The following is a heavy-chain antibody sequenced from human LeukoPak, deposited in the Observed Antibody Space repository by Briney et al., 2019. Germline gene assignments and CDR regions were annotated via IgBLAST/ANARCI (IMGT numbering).Heavy chain of an antibody. CDR2: ISGSGIST. D-gene: IGHD3-10*01. J-gene: IGHJ6*03. CDR3: ARLSAYYYGSYFYYYMDV. V-gene: IGHV3-48*04. CDR1: GFTFSSYA. Sequence: GGSLRLSCAASGFTFSSYAMNWVRQAPGKGLEWVSHISGSGISTYYADSVKGRFTISRDNAKKSVYLHMSSLRAEDTALYYCARLSAYYYGSYFYYYMDVWGKGTTVTVSS.